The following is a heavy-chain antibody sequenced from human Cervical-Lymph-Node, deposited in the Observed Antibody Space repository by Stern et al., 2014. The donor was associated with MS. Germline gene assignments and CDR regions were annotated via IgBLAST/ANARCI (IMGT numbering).Heavy chain of an antibody. J-gene: IGHJ4*02. Sequence: QLVQSGAEVTKPGASVNVSCKASGYTFSNYYMHWVRQAPGQGLEWMGLINPSADNTVSAHKFQGRVTMTRGTSTTTVYMELSSLKSEDTAVYYCARAGFGGYEVDYWGQGTLVTVSS. V-gene: IGHV1-46*01. D-gene: IGHD5-12*01. CDR2: INPSADNT. CDR1: GYTFSNYY. CDR3: ARAGFGGYEVDY.